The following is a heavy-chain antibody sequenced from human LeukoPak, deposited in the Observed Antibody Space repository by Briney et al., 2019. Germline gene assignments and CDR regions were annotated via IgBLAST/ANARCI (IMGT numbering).Heavy chain of an antibody. Sequence: GGSLRLSCAASGFTVNSKYLSWVRQAPGKGLEWVSVIYTGGGTFYADSVKGRFTISRDNSKNTMYLQMNGLRAEDTAVYYCATDYFDHWGQGTLVTVSS. CDR2: IYTGGGT. CDR1: GFTVNSKY. CDR3: ATDYFDH. J-gene: IGHJ4*02. V-gene: IGHV3-53*01.